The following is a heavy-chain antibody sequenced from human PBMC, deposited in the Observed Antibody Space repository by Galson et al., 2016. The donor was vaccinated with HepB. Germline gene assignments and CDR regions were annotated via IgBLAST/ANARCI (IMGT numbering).Heavy chain of an antibody. CDR2: LYQSGGT. J-gene: IGHJ3*01. CDR1: GLSISSGHYA. D-gene: IGHD3-22*01. Sequence: TLSLTCGVSGLSISSGHYAWNWIRQPPGKGLEWIGYLYQSGGTHYRPSLDRRASISIDRSKNQFSLRLTSVTAAATAVYFCAGGGYYENSALRDAFDLWGPGTVVTVSS. CDR3: AGGGYYENSALRDAFDL. V-gene: IGHV4-30-2*01.